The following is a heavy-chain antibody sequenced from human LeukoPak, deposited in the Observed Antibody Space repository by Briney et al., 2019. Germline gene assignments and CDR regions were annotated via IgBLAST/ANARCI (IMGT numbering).Heavy chain of an antibody. J-gene: IGHJ4*02. Sequence: GGSLRLSCTASGFTFGDYAMSWFRQAPGKGLEWVGFIRSKAYGGTTEYAASVKGRFTISRDDSKSIAYLQMNSLKTEDTAVYYCSGARQTKYSSGLIFDYWGQGTLVTVSS. CDR3: SGARQTKYSSGLIFDY. CDR1: GFTFGDYA. V-gene: IGHV3-49*03. CDR2: IRSKAYGGTT. D-gene: IGHD6-19*01.